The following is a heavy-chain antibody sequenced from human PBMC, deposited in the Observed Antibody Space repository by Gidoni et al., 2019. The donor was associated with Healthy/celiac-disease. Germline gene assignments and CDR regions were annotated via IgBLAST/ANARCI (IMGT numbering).Heavy chain of an antibody. J-gene: IGHJ4*02. Sequence: QVQLQESGPGLVTPSETLSLTCTVSGGSISSYYWSWIRQPPGKGLEWIGYIYYSGSTNYNPSLKSRVTISVDTSKNQFSLKLSSVTAADTAVYYCARGGTGAFDYWGQGTLVTVSS. D-gene: IGHD7-27*01. CDR3: ARGGTGAFDY. CDR2: IYYSGST. V-gene: IGHV4-59*01. CDR1: GGSISSYY.